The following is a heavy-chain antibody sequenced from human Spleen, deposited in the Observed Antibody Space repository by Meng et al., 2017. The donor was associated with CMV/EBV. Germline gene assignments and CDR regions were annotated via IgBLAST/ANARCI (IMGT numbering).Heavy chain of an antibody. J-gene: IGHJ4*02. CDR2: ISSSSSYI. Sequence: YGFIFSSYSMNWVRQAPGKGLEWVSSISSSSSYIYYADSVKGRFTISRDNAKDSLYLQMNSLSAEDTAVYYCARDVGGGSGSYYNHWGQGTLVTVSS. D-gene: IGHD3-10*01. CDR3: ARDVGGGSGSYYNH. V-gene: IGHV3-21*01. CDR1: GFIFSSYS.